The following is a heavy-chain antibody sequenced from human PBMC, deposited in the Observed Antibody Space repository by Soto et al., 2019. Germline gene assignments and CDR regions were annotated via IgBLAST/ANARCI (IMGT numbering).Heavy chain of an antibody. CDR3: AKSAGKQLVPDY. V-gene: IGHV3-23*01. CDR1: GFTFSSYA. J-gene: IGHJ4*02. D-gene: IGHD6-13*01. Sequence: PGGSLRLSCAASGFTFSSYAMSWVRQAPGKGLEWVSAISGSGGSTYNADSVKGRFTIPRDNSKNTLYLQMNSLRAEDTAVYYCAKSAGKQLVPDYWGQGTLVTVSS. CDR2: ISGSGGST.